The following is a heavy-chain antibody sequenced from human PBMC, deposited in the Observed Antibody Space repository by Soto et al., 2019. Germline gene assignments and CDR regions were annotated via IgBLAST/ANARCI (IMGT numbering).Heavy chain of an antibody. V-gene: IGHV3-15*07. CDR3: TAQWFGELLMPNDY. D-gene: IGHD3-10*01. CDR2: IKSKTDGGTT. CDR1: GFPFSNAW. J-gene: IGHJ4*02. Sequence: PGGSLRLSCAASGFPFSNAWMNWVHQAPGKGLEWVGRIKSKTDGGTTDYAAPVKGRFTISRDDSKNTLYLQMNSLKTEDTAVYYCTAQWFGELLMPNDYWGQGTLVTVSS.